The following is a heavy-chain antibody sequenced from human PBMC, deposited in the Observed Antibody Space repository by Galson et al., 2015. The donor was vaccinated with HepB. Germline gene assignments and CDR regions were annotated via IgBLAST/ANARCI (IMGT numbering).Heavy chain of an antibody. Sequence: TLSLTCTVSGGSISSGDDYWSWIRQPPGKGLEWIGNIFHRGRTYYNPSLKSRLTISVDTSKNQFSLEPTSVTAADTAVYYCARARIPIFGVVKREGWFDPWGQGTLVTVSS. V-gene: IGHV4-30-4*01. J-gene: IGHJ5*02. CDR3: ARARIPIFGVVKREGWFDP. D-gene: IGHD3-3*01. CDR2: IFHRGRT. CDR1: GGSISSGDDY.